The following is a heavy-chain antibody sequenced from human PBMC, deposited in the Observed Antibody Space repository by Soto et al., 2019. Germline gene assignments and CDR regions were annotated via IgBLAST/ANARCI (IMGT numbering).Heavy chain of an antibody. J-gene: IGHJ4*02. Sequence: SETLSLTCTVSGCSISSYYWSWIRQPPGKGLEWIGYIYYSGSTNYNPSLKSRVTISVDTSKNQFSLKLSSVTAADTAVYYCARVMHSSWYFDYWGQGTLVTVS. CDR2: IYYSGST. D-gene: IGHD6-13*01. CDR1: GCSISSYY. V-gene: IGHV4-59*01. CDR3: ARVMHSSWYFDY.